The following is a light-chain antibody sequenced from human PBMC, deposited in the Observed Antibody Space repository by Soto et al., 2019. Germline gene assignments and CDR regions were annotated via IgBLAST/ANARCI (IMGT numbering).Light chain of an antibody. CDR3: QQYGSSGT. Sequence: EIFMTQSPATLSVSLWEIATLSCRASQSVSNNYLAWYQQKPGQAPRLLIYGASNRATGIPDRFSGSGSGTDFTLTISRLEPEDFAVYYCQQYGSSGTFGQGTKVDIK. V-gene: IGKV3-20*01. CDR2: GAS. CDR1: QSVSNNY. J-gene: IGKJ1*01.